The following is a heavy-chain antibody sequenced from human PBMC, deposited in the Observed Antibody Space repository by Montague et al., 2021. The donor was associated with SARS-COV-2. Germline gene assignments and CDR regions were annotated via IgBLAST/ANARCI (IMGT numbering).Heavy chain of an antibody. CDR2: TYYRSKWYN. Sequence: CAISGDSVSSNSAAWNWIRQSPSRGLEWLGRTYYRSKWYNDYAVSVKSRITINPDTSKNQFSLQLNSVTPEDTAVYYCARGLWFGELLSLCYYYGMDVWGRGTTGTDSS. J-gene: IGHJ6*02. CDR3: ARGLWFGELLSLCYYYGMDV. V-gene: IGHV6-1*01. D-gene: IGHD3-10*01. CDR1: GDSVSSNSAA.